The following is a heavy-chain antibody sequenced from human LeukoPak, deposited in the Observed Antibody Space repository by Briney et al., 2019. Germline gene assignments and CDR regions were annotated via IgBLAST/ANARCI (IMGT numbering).Heavy chain of an antibody. Sequence: GGSLRLSCEASGFPFKTYDMAWVRQAPGKGLEWVAGIDWEGGRTGFAESVKGRFTISRDTVRNFLYLQMNSLRAEDTALYFCAREGGPLTGVLDAFDLWGQGTMVIVSS. CDR3: AREGGPLTGVLDAFDL. CDR2: IDWEGGRT. D-gene: IGHD2-8*02. V-gene: IGHV3-20*04. CDR1: GFPFKTYD. J-gene: IGHJ3*01.